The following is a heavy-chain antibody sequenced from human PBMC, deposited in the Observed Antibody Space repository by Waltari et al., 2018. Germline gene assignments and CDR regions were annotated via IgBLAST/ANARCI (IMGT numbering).Heavy chain of an antibody. Sequence: QVTLKESGPALVKPTQPLTLTCTVSGFSLSPRGMRVSWIRQPPGKALEWLARIDWDDDKFYSTSLKTRLTISKDTSKNQVVLTMTNMDPVDTATYYCARSSGSYYDDYWGQGTLVTVSS. V-gene: IGHV2-70*04. CDR2: IDWDDDK. CDR3: ARSSGSYYDDY. J-gene: IGHJ4*02. D-gene: IGHD1-26*01. CDR1: GFSLSPRGMR.